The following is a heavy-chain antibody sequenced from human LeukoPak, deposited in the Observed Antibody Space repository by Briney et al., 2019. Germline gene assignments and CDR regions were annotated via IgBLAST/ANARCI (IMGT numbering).Heavy chain of an antibody. CDR2: ISSRSTYI. CDR1: GFTLSSYS. CDR3: AKGVQWELPLDS. J-gene: IGHJ4*02. D-gene: IGHD1-26*01. V-gene: IGHV3-21*04. Sequence: GGSLRLSCAASGFTLSSYSMNWVRQAPGKGLEWVSYISSRSTYIYYADSVKGRFTISRDNSKDTLYLQMNSLRAEDTAVYYCAKGVQWELPLDSWGQGTLVTVSS.